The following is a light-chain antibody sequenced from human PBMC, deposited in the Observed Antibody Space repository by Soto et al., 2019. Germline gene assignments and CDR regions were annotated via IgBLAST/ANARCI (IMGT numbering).Light chain of an antibody. J-gene: IGKJ1*01. CDR2: DAS. Sequence: DSPMTQSPSTLSASVGDRVTITCRASQSISSWLAWYQQKPGKAPKLLIYDASSLESGVPSRFSGSGSGTEFTLTISSLQPDDFATYYCQQYNSYSPAFAQGTKVDI. CDR3: QQYNSYSPA. V-gene: IGKV1-5*01. CDR1: QSISSW.